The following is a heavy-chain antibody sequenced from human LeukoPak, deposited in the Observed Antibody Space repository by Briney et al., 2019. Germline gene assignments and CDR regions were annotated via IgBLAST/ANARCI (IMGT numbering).Heavy chain of an antibody. V-gene: IGHV1-2*02. J-gene: IGHJ4*02. D-gene: IGHD3-10*01. CDR1: GYTFSVYY. CDR2: VNPASGDT. Sequence: ASVTVTCKASGYTFSVYYIHWMRQVPGQGLEWLGWVNPASGDTEYGQKFQGRVSMTRDTSIATAYMELTGLALGDTAVYYCARDRGPSYDSGIYFQYYFHFWGQGTLVTVSS. CDR3: ARDRGPSYDSGIYFQYYFHF.